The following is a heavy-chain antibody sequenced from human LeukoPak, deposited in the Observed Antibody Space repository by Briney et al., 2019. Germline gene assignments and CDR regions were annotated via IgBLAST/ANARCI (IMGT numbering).Heavy chain of an antibody. CDR2: IYHSGST. V-gene: IGHV4-38-2*01. Sequence: SETLSLTCAVSASSIISDYYWAWIRQPPGKGLEWIASIYHSGSTHYNPSLKSRGTISVDTSKNQFALKLSSVTAADTAVYYCARNASLVPAAMGSRNGFDSWGQGTLVTVSS. CDR3: ARNASLVPAAMGSRNGFDS. D-gene: IGHD2-2*01. J-gene: IGHJ5*01. CDR1: ASSIISDYY.